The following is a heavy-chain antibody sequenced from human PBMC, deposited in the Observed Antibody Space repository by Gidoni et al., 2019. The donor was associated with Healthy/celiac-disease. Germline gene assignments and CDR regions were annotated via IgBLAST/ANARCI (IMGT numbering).Heavy chain of an antibody. J-gene: IGHJ4*02. CDR1: GASVSSNSAA. Sequence: QVQLQPSGPGLVKPSQTLSLTCAISGASVSSNSAAWNWIRQSPSRGLEWLGRTYYRSKWYNDYAVSVKSRITIHPDTSKNQFSLQLNSVTPEDTAVYYCAREEGWYSSSSGSFDYWGQGTLVTVSS. D-gene: IGHD6-6*01. CDR3: AREEGWYSSSSGSFDY. CDR2: TYYRSKWYN. V-gene: IGHV6-1*01.